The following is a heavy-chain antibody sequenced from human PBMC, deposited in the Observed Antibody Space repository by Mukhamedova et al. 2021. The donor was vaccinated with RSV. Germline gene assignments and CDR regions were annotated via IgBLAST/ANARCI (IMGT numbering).Heavy chain of an antibody. J-gene: IGHJ6*03. CDR3: AKLAGTMVRGAPNMDV. Sequence: GLEWVSLISWDGGSTYYADSVKGRFTISRDNSKNSLYLQMNSLRTEDTALYYCAKLAGTMVRGAPNMDVWGKGTTVTVSS. V-gene: IGHV3-43*01. D-gene: IGHD3-10*01. CDR2: ISWDGGST.